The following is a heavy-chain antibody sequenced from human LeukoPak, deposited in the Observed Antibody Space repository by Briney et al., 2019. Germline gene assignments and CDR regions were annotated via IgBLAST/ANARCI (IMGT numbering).Heavy chain of an antibody. CDR1: GYTFTTYT. CDR2: INTNTGDP. J-gene: IGHJ4*02. Sequence: ASVTVSCKASGYTFTTYTINWVRQAPGQGLEWMGWINTNTGDPTYAQRFTGRFVFSLDTSISSAYLQISGLKAEDAAVYYCARGDSDSTDFYYFGSFYYFDYWGQGTLVTVSS. D-gene: IGHD3-22*01. V-gene: IGHV7-4-1*02. CDR3: ARGDSDSTDFYYFGSFYYFDY.